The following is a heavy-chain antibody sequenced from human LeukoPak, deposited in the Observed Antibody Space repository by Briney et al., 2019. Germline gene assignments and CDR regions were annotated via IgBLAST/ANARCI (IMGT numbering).Heavy chain of an antibody. CDR3: ARGLTYYYGSGSLQYYYYYGMDV. D-gene: IGHD3-10*01. Sequence: SETLSLTCAVYGGSFSGYYWSWIRQPPGKGLEWIGEINHSGSTNYNPSLKSRVTISVDTSKNQFSLKLSSVTAADTAVYYCARGLTYYYGSGSLQYYYYYGMDVWAKGPRSPSPQ. CDR2: INHSGST. J-gene: IGHJ6*04. V-gene: IGHV4-34*01. CDR1: GGSFSGYY.